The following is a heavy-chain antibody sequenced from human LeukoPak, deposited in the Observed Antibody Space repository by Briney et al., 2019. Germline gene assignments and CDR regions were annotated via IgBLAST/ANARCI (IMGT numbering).Heavy chain of an antibody. CDR1: GFTFSGYS. V-gene: IGHV3-21*01. J-gene: IGHJ4*02. CDR3: ARDRAADIVVVPASDY. CDR2: IGSSSSYI. Sequence: PGGSLRLSCAASGFTFSGYSMNWVRQAPGKGLEWVSSIGSSSSYIYYADSVKGRFTISRDNAKNSLYLQMNSLRAEDTAVYYCARDRAADIVVVPASDYWGQGTLVTVSS. D-gene: IGHD2-2*01.